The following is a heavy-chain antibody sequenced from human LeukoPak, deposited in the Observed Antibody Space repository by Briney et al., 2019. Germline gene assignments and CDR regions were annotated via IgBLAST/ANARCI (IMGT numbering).Heavy chain of an antibody. J-gene: IGHJ4*02. V-gene: IGHV1-69*04. CDR1: GGTFSSYT. D-gene: IGHD2-2*02. Sequence: ASVKVSCKASGGTFSSYTISWVRQAPGQGLEWMGRIIPILGIANYAQKFQGRVTITADKSTSTAYMELSSLRSEDTAVYYCAGDPGYCSSTSCYTDCWGQGTLVTVSS. CDR2: IIPILGIA. CDR3: AGDPGYCSSTSCYTDC.